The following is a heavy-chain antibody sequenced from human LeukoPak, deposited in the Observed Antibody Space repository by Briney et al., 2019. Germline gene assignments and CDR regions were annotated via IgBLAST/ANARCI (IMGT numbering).Heavy chain of an antibody. D-gene: IGHD6-13*01. CDR1: GGSISSYY. CDR3: ARAYSSSWYAYGMDV. Sequence: PSETLSLTCTVSGGSISSYYWSWIRQPPGKGLEWIGYIYYSGSTNYNPSLKSRVTISVDTSKNQFSLKLSSVTAADTAVYYCARAYSSSWYAYGMDVWGQGTAVTVSS. J-gene: IGHJ6*02. CDR2: IYYSGST. V-gene: IGHV4-59*01.